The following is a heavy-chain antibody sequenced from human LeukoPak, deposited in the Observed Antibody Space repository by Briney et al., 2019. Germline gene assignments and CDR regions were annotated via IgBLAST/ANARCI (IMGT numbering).Heavy chain of an antibody. CDR1: GYSFTSYW. V-gene: IGHV5-51*01. J-gene: IGHJ6*02. Sequence: GESLKISCKGSGYSFTSYWIGWVRQMPGKGLEWMGIIYPGDSDTRYSPSFQGQVTISADKSISTAYLQWSSLKASDTAVYYCARATITLPYYYYYGMDVWGQGTTVTVSS. CDR3: ARATITLPYYYYYGMDV. D-gene: IGHD5-12*01. CDR2: IYPGDSDT.